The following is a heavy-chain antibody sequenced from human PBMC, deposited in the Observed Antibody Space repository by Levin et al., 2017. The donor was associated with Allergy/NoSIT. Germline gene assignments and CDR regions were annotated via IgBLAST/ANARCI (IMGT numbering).Heavy chain of an antibody. CDR3: ASLDYGDYPLDY. D-gene: IGHD4-17*01. Sequence: SCAASGFTFSSYGMHWVRQAPGKGLEWVAVIWYDGSNKYYADSVKGRFTISRDNSKNTLYLQMNSLRAEDTAVYYCASLDYGDYPLDYWGQGTLVTVSS. CDR1: GFTFSSYG. J-gene: IGHJ4*02. CDR2: IWYDGSNK. V-gene: IGHV3-33*01.